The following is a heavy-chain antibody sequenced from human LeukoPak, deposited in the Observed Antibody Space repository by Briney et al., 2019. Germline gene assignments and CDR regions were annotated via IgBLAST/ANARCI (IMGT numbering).Heavy chain of an antibody. J-gene: IGHJ4*02. D-gene: IGHD7-27*01. CDR1: GFTVSSNY. Sequence: PGGSLRLSCAASGFTVSSNYMSWVRQAPGKGLEWVSVIYSGGSTYYADSVKGRFTISRDNSKNTLYLQMNSLRAEDTAVYYCAKDRSMGTNRDFDYWGQGTLVTVSS. CDR3: AKDRSMGTNRDFDY. CDR2: IYSGGST. V-gene: IGHV3-53*01.